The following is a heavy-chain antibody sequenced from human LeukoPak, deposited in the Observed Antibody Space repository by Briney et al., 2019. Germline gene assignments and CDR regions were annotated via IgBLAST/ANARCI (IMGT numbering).Heavy chain of an antibody. CDR2: ISYDGSNK. D-gene: IGHD3-10*01. CDR3: AKQRPGITMVRGAERAIDY. Sequence: PGGSLRLSCAASGFTFSSYAMHWVRQAPGKGLEWVAVISYDGSNKYYADSVKGRFTISRDNSKNTLYLQMNSLRAEDTAVYYCAKQRPGITMVRGAERAIDYWGQGTLVTVSS. J-gene: IGHJ4*02. V-gene: IGHV3-30*04. CDR1: GFTFSSYA.